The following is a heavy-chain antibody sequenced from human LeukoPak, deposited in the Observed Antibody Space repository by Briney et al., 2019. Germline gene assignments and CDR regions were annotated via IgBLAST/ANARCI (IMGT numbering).Heavy chain of an antibody. D-gene: IGHD5-24*01. J-gene: IGHJ6*02. V-gene: IGHV1-18*01. Sequence: GASVKVSCKASGYTFTSYGISWVRQAPGQGLEWMGWISAYNGNTNYAQMLQGRVTMTTDTSTSTAYLELRSLRSDDTAVYYCARGSYVEMVPYYYYGMDVWGQGTTVTVSS. CDR1: GYTFTSYG. CDR3: ARGSYVEMVPYYYYGMDV. CDR2: ISAYNGNT.